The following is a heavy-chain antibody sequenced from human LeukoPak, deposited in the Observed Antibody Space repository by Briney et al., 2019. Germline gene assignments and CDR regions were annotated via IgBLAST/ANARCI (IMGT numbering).Heavy chain of an antibody. Sequence: SETLSLTCTVSGGSISSGSYYWGWIRQPAGKGLEWIGRIYTSGSTDYNPSLKSRVTISVDTSKNQFSLKLSSVTAADTAVYYCARAQGGQWLVSYYFDYWGQGTLVTVSS. J-gene: IGHJ4*02. V-gene: IGHV4-61*02. CDR3: ARAQGGQWLVSYYFDY. D-gene: IGHD6-19*01. CDR1: GGSISSGSYY. CDR2: IYTSGST.